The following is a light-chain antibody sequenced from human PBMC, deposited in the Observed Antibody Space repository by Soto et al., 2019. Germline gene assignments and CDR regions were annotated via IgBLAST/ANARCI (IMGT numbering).Light chain of an antibody. CDR2: DVS. J-gene: IGLJ2*01. Sequence: QSALTQPASVSGSPGQSITISCTGSSSDVGGYKYVSWYQQRPGKAPKLMIYDVSHRPSGVSNRFSGSKSGNTASLTIFGRQAEDEADYYCTSYTISSTVVFGGGTKLTVL. CDR1: SSDVGGYKY. CDR3: TSYTISSTVV. V-gene: IGLV2-14*01.